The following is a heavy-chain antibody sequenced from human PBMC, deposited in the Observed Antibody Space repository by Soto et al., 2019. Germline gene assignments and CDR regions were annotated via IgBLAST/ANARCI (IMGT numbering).Heavy chain of an antibody. CDR2: IYHSGST. CDR1: GGSIGSGGYS. D-gene: IGHD3-22*01. V-gene: IGHV4-30-2*01. J-gene: IGHJ4*02. CDR3: AREYYYDSRVPPGDY. Sequence: SETLSLTCAVSGGSIGSGGYSWSWIRQPPGKGLEWIGYIYHSGSTYYNPSLRSRVTISVDRSKNQFSLKLSSVTAADTAVYYCAREYYYDSRVPPGDYWGQGTLVTVSS.